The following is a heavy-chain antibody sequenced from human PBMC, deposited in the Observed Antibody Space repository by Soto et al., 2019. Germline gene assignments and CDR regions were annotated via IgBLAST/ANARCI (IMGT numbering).Heavy chain of an antibody. CDR1: GGSISSYY. D-gene: IGHD5-12*01. J-gene: IGHJ4*02. CDR2: IYYSGST. V-gene: IGHV4-59*01. CDR3: AGSDVDIVATPYYFDY. Sequence: SETLSLTCTVSGGSISSYYWSWIRQPPGKGLEWIGYIYYSGSTNCNPSLKSRVTISVDTSKNQFSLKLSSVTAADTAVYYCAGSDVDIVATPYYFDYWGQGTLVTVSS.